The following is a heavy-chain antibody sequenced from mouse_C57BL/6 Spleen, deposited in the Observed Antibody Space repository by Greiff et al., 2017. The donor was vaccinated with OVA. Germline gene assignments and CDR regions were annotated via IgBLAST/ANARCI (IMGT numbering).Heavy chain of an antibody. CDR1: GYTFTSYW. D-gene: IGHD2-5*01. J-gene: IGHJ3*01. V-gene: IGHV1-64*01. CDR3: ARRGYSNYGDWFAY. Sequence: VQLQQSGAELVKPGASVKLSCKASGYTFTSYWMHWVKQRPGQGLEWIGMIHPNSGSTNYNEKFKSKATLTVDKSSSTAYMQLSSLTSEDSAVYYCARRGYSNYGDWFAYWGQGTLVTVSA. CDR2: IHPNSGST.